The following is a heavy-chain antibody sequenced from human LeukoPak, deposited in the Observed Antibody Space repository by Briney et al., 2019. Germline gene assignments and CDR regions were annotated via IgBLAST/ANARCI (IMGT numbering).Heavy chain of an antibody. D-gene: IGHD3-10*01. CDR3: ARDAAELLWFGESNYFDY. CDR2: ISYDGSNK. CDR1: GFTFSSYA. V-gene: IGHV3-30-3*01. J-gene: IGHJ4*02. Sequence: GGSLRLSCAASGFTFSSYAMHWVRQAPGKGLEWVAVISYDGSNKYYADSVKGRFTISRDNSKNTLYLQMNSLRAEVTAVYYCARDAAELLWFGESNYFDYWGQGTLVTVSS.